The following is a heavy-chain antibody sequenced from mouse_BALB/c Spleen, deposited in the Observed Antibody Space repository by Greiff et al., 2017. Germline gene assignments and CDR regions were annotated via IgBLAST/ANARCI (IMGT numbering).Heavy chain of an antibody. CDR2: ISYSGST. J-gene: IGHJ4*01. CDR1: GDSITSCY. CDR3: AGSIYYDLDY. V-gene: IGHV3-8*02. Sequence: EVQLVESGPSLVKSSQTLSFTCSATGDSITSCYWNWIRKLPGHKLEYMGYISYSGSTYYNPPLKSRISITRDTSKNQYYLQLSSVTTEDTATYYCAGSIYYDLDYWGQGTSVTVSS.